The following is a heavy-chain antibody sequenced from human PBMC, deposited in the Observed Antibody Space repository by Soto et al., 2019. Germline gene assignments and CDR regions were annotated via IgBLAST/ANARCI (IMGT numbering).Heavy chain of an antibody. D-gene: IGHD3-3*01. J-gene: IGHJ4*02. CDR1: GFPINKAW. V-gene: IGHV3-15*01. CDR3: TTMRWNFWSTD. Sequence: EVQLVESGGGLVKPGGSLTLSCAVSGFPINKAWMGWVRQGPGKGLEWVGRLKSVSDGGKAEYTAPVKDRFTISRDDSKNMMYLQMNSLKAEDTGVYFCTTMRWNFWSTDWGQGTLVTVSS. CDR2: LKSVSDGGKA.